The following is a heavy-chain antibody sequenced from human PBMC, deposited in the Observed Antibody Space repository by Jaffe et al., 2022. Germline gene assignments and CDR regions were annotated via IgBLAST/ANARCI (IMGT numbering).Heavy chain of an antibody. CDR1: GGSISSSSYY. CDR3: ARRIRQLVSGYYYYYYMDV. V-gene: IGHV4-39*01. D-gene: IGHD6-6*01. CDR2: IYYSGST. Sequence: QLQLQESGPGLVKPSETLSLTCTVSGGSISSSSYYWGWIRQPPGKGLEWIGSIYYSGSTYYNPSLKSRVTISVDTSKNQFSLKLSSVTAADTAVYYCARRIRQLVSGYYYYYYMDVWGKGTTVTVSS. J-gene: IGHJ6*03.